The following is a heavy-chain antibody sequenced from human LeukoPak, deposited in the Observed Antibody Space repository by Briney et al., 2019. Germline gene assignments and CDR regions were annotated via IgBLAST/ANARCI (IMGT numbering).Heavy chain of an antibody. V-gene: IGHV3-30*04. CDR2: ITYDGSDT. J-gene: IGHJ3*02. CDR3: ARPGGYAFDI. CDR1: GFIFSTYA. Sequence: GTSLRLSCEAPGFIFSTYAFHWVRQAPGKGPEWMAFITYDGSDTYFADSVKGRFTLSRDNSKNALYLQMNSLRTADTAVYYCARPGGYAFDIWGQGAMVTVSS. D-gene: IGHD3-10*01.